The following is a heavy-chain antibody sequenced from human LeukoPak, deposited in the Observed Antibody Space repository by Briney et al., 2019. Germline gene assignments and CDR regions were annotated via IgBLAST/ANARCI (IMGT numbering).Heavy chain of an antibody. V-gene: IGHV3-23*01. CDR2: ISGSGGST. D-gene: IGHD6-19*01. Sequence: GGSLRLSCAASGFAFSSYAMSWVRQAPGKGLEWVSDISGSGGSTHYADSVKGRFTISRDNPKNTLSLQMNSLRAEDTAVYYCAKESDISGWYGVDYWGQGILVTVSS. J-gene: IGHJ4*02. CDR3: AKESDISGWYGVDY. CDR1: GFAFSSYA.